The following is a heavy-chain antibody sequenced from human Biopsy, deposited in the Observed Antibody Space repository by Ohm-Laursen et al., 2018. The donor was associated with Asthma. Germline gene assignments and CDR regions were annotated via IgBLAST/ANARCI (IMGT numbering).Heavy chain of an antibody. J-gene: IGHJ6*02. Sequence: ASVKVSCKSSGYTFNSAGITWVRQAPGQGLEWMGWISVYNGNTKVAQKLQDRVTMITDTSTSTAYMELRSLRSDDPAVYFCARAVDYSHYYGIDVWGQGTTVTVS. D-gene: IGHD3-10*01. V-gene: IGHV1-18*01. CDR3: ARAVDYSHYYGIDV. CDR1: GYTFNSAG. CDR2: ISVYNGNT.